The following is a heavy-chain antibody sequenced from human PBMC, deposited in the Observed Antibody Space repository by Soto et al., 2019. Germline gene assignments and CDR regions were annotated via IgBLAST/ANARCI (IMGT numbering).Heavy chain of an antibody. D-gene: IGHD4-17*01. J-gene: IGHJ6*02. V-gene: IGHV4-59*01. Sequence: PSETLSLTCTVSGGSISSYYWSWIRQPPGKGLEWIGYIYYSGSTNYNPSPKSRVTISVDTSKNQFSLKLSSVTAADTAVYYCARINDYGDYYYGMDVWGQGTTVTVSS. CDR1: GGSISSYY. CDR3: ARINDYGDYYYGMDV. CDR2: IYYSGST.